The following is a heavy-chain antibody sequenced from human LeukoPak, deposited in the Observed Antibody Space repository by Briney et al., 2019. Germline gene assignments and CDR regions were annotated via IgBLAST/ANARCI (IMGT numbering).Heavy chain of an antibody. CDR1: GFTFSSYA. CDR3: ARAGGGLDYYYGMDV. CDR2: MSYGGTYK. Sequence: GRSLRLSCAASGFTFSSYAMHWVRQAPGKGLGWVAVMSYGGTYKYYADSVKGRFTISRDNSKNTVYLQMNSLRGEDTAVYYCARAGGGLDYYYGMDVWGQGTTVTVSS. V-gene: IGHV3-30-3*01. J-gene: IGHJ6*02. D-gene: IGHD3-16*01.